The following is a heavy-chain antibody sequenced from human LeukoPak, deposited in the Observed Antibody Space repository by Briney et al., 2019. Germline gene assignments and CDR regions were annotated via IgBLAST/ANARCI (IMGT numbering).Heavy chain of an antibody. J-gene: IGHJ4*02. Sequence: PGGSLRLSCSASGFRFTSFSMHWVRQAPGKGLEYVLGISTNGDDTYFADSVKGRFAISRDNSKNTLYLQMSSLRADDTAMYYCVKEDSYYYDTSGYYPRNYYFDYWGQGTLVTVSS. V-gene: IGHV3-64D*06. CDR2: ISTNGDDT. CDR3: VKEDSYYYDTSGYYPRNYYFDY. D-gene: IGHD3-22*01. CDR1: GFRFTSFS.